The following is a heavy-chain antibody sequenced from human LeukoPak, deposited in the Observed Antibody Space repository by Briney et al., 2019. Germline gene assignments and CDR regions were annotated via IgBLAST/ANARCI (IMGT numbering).Heavy chain of an antibody. CDR1: GYTFTRYY. D-gene: IGHD3-10*01. V-gene: IGHV1-2*02. Sequence: ASVKVSCKASGYTFTRYYIHWVRQAPGQGLEWMGWINPNSGGTKFAQKFQGRVTMTRDTSISTAYMELSSLGSDDTAVYYCGSWDYGSGSYSPYYWGQGTLVTVSS. CDR3: GSWDYGSGSYSPYY. CDR2: INPNSGGT. J-gene: IGHJ4*02.